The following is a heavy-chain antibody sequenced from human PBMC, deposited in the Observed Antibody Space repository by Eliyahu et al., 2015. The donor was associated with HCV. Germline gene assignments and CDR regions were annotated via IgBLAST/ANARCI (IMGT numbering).Heavy chain of an antibody. CDR1: GFTFXXXD. CDR3: VRGYIVRGFVMTGEDY. CDR2: ISYDEKNK. Sequence: QVQLVESGGGVVQPGRSLRLSCAASGFTFXXXDMHWVRQAPGEGLEGVAVISYDEKNKYYGDSXKGRFTISRDNSKNTLYLQMNSLRPEDTAVYYCVRGYIVRGFVMTGEDYWGQGTLVTVSS. D-gene: IGHD3-10*01. V-gene: IGHV3-30*03. J-gene: IGHJ4*02.